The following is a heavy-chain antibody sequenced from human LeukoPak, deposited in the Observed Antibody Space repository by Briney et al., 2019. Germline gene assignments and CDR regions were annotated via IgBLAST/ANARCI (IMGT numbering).Heavy chain of an antibody. CDR3: ARGRGGPDY. V-gene: IGHV1-24*01. D-gene: IGHD3-10*01. J-gene: IGHJ4*02. Sequence: ASVKVSCKVSGYTVTALSMHWVRQAPGKGLEWMGGFDPEDGETINAQKFQGRVTMTEDTSTNTANVELSSLRSEDTAVYYCARGRGGPDYWGQGTLVTVSS. CDR1: GYTVTALS. CDR2: FDPEDGET.